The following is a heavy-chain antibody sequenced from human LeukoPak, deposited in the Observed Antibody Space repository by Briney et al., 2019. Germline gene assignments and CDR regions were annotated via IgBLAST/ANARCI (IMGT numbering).Heavy chain of an antibody. J-gene: IGHJ3*02. CDR3: ARGAHYYGSGSYFQGAFDI. CDR1: GYSFTSYW. V-gene: IGHV5-51*01. CDR2: IYPGDSDT. Sequence: GESLKISCKGSGYSFTSYWIGWVRQMPGKGLEWMGIIYPGDSDTRYSPSFQGQVTISADKSISTAYLQWSSLKASDTAMYYCARGAHYYGSGSYFQGAFDIWGQGTMVTVSS. D-gene: IGHD3-10*01.